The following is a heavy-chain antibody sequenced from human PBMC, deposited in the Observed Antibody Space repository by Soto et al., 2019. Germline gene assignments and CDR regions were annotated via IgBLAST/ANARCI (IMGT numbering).Heavy chain of an antibody. CDR1: GYTFTGYY. CDR2: INPNSGGT. CDR3: ARERGRVAARRYNWFDP. Sequence: GASVKVSCKASGYTFTGYYMHWVRQAPGQGLEWMGWINPNSGGTNYAQKFQGRVTMTRDTSISTAYMELSRLRSDDTAVYYCARERGRVAARRYNWFDPWGQGTLVTVSS. V-gene: IGHV1-2*02. D-gene: IGHD6-6*01. J-gene: IGHJ5*02.